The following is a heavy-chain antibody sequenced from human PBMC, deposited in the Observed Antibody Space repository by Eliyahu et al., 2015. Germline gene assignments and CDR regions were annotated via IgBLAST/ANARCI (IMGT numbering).Heavy chain of an antibody. J-gene: IGHJ4*02. V-gene: IGHV5-10-1*03. Sequence: EVQLVQSGAEVKKPGESLRISCQGSGDTFTNYWXTWVRQMPGKGLEWMGRIEPSDSQTDYSPSFRGHVTISVDKSISTAYLQWTSLKASDTGVYFCARGGEDEEYVPWGYWGQGTLVTVSS. D-gene: IGHD3-16*01. CDR3: ARGGEDEEYVPWGY. CDR1: GDTFTNYW. CDR2: IEPSDSQT.